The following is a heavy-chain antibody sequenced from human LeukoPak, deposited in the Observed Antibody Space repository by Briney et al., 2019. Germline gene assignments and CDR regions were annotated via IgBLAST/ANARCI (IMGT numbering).Heavy chain of an antibody. CDR3: ARSTAAEGPTHNWFDP. J-gene: IGHJ5*02. CDR1: GGSISSSYKY. Sequence: PSETLSLTCTVSGGSISSSYKYWGWVRQPPGQGLECIGSIYYSGTTYYNPSLKSRVTISVDTSKNQFSLKLTSVTAADTAVYYSARSTAAEGPTHNWFDPWGQGTLVTVSS. D-gene: IGHD6-13*01. CDR2: IYYSGTT. V-gene: IGHV4-39*01.